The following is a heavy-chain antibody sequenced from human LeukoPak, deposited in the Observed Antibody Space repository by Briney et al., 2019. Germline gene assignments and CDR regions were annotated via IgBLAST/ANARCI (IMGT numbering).Heavy chain of an antibody. CDR2: IKQDGSEK. CDR3: ARGVGDYYDSSGYYYGGDY. V-gene: IGHV3-7*01. J-gene: IGHJ4*02. CDR1: GFTFTSYW. D-gene: IGHD3-22*01. Sequence: GGSLRLSCAASGFTFTSYWMSWVRQAPGKGLEWVANIKQDGSEKYCVDSVKGRFTISRDNAKNSLYLQMNSLRAEDTAVYYCARGVGDYYDSSGYYYGGDYWGQGTLVTVSS.